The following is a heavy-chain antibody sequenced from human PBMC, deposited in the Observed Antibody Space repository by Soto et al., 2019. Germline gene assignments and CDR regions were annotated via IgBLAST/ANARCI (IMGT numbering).Heavy chain of an antibody. CDR3: ARDRSGTSWFDY. CDR1: GLTVSSNY. D-gene: IGHD2-2*01. Sequence: DGSLRLSCTVSGLTVSSNYMSWLRLAPGRGLEWVSVIYTGGSTYYADSVKGRFSISRDISKNTLYLQMDSLRVEDTAVYYCARDRSGTSWFDYWGQGTLVTVSS. V-gene: IGHV3-66*01. CDR2: IYTGGST. J-gene: IGHJ4*02.